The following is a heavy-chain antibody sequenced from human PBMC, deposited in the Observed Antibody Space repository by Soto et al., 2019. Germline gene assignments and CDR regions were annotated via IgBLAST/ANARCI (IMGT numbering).Heavy chain of an antibody. CDR3: AKVRGSSWYGGGYFDY. V-gene: IGHV3-23*01. Sequence: EVQLLESGGGLVQPGGSLRLSCAASGFTFSSYAMSWVRQAPGKGLEWVSAISGSGGSTYYADSVKGRFTISRDNSKNTLYLQMNSMSVEDAALYYCAKVRGSSWYGGGYFDYWGQGTLVTVSS. CDR2: ISGSGGST. J-gene: IGHJ4*02. D-gene: IGHD6-13*01. CDR1: GFTFSSYA.